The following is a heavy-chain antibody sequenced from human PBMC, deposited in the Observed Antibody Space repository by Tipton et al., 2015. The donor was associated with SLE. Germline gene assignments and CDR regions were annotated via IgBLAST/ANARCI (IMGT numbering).Heavy chain of an antibody. J-gene: IGHJ4*02. CDR1: GGSISSGSYY. V-gene: IGHV4-61*09. CDR2: IYTSGST. D-gene: IGHD3-22*01. CDR3: ARVPYYYDSSGYSYYFDY. Sequence: TLSLTCTVSGGSISSGSYYWSWIRQPAGKGLEWIGYIYTSGSTNYNPSLKSRVTISVDTSKNQFSLKLSSVTAADTAVYYCARVPYYYDSSGYSYYFDYWGQGTLVTVSS.